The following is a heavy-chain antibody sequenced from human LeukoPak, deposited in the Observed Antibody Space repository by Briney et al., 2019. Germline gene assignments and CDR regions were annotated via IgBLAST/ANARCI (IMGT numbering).Heavy chain of an antibody. V-gene: IGHV4-31*03. CDR3: ARGGSNSYGYGLFDY. CDR2: IYYSGST. CDR1: GGSISSGGYY. J-gene: IGHJ4*02. D-gene: IGHD5-18*01. Sequence: PSETLSLTCTVSGGSISSGGYYWSWIRQHPGKGLEWIGYIYYSGSTYYNPSLKSRVTISVDTSKNQFSLKLSSVTAADTAVYYCARGGSNSYGYGLFDYWGQGTLVTVSS.